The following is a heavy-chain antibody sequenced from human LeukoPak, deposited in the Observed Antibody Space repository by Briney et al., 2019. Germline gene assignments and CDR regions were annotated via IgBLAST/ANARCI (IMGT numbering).Heavy chain of an antibody. CDR3: VTAKWLANXXAFDI. J-gene: IGHJ3*02. CDR2: XSSDGGST. Sequence: RLSCXASXVVFXXXXXXWGXXXXGXXXXYVXXXSSDGGSTYYANSVKGRFTISRDNYKNTLYLRMGSLRTEDMAVYYCVTAKWLANXXAFDIWGQGTXXXXXX. V-gene: IGHV3-64*01. CDR1: XVVFXXXX. D-gene: IGHD6-19*01.